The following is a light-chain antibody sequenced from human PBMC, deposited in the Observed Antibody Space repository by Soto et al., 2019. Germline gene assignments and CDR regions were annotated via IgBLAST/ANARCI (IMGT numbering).Light chain of an antibody. CDR3: LQDHNYPLT. V-gene: IGKV1-6*01. J-gene: IGKJ4*01. CDR2: AAS. CDR1: QGIGND. Sequence: AIQMTQSPSSLSVSVGDRVTITCRASQGIGNDVGWYQQKPGKAPKLLIYAASSLQSAVSPRFSGSRSGTDFTLTISSLQPEDFATYYCLQDHNYPLTFGGGTKVEIK.